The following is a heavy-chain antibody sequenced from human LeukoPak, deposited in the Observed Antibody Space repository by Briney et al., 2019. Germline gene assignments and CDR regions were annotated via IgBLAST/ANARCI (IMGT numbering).Heavy chain of an antibody. CDR1: GGSISSSTYH. V-gene: IGHV4-39*01. J-gene: IGHJ4*02. Sequence: SETLSLTCTVSGGSISSSTYHWGWIRQPPGKGLEWIGSIYYSGSTYYNPSLKSRVTISVDTSKNQFSLSSVTAADTAVYYCARHSRGPAAGPAFDYWGQGTLVTVSS. CDR3: ARHSRGPAAGPAFDY. D-gene: IGHD6-13*01. CDR2: IYYSGST.